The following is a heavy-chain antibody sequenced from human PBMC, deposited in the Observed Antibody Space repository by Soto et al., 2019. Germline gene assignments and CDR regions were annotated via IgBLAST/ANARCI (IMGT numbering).Heavy chain of an antibody. CDR1: GFTFSSYS. CDR3: ARVGDCSGGSCYSDLNY. V-gene: IGHV3-21*01. J-gene: IGHJ4*02. CDR2: ISSSSSYI. D-gene: IGHD2-15*01. Sequence: GGSLRLSCAASGFTFSSYSMNWVRQAPGKGLEWVSSISSSSSYIYYADSVKGRFTISRDNAKNSLYLQMNSLRAEDTAVYYCARVGDCSGGSCYSDLNYWGQGTLVTVSS.